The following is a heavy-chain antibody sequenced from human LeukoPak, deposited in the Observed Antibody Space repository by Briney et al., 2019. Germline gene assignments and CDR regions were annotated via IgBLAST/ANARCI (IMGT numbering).Heavy chain of an antibody. D-gene: IGHD1-14*01. Sequence: QPGGSLRLSCATSGFTFSSSWMNWVRQAPGKGLEWVANIKHDGSDKYYVDSVKGRFTISRDNAKNSLYLQMNSLRAEDTAVYYCARVGPWVNPGYYYYYMDVWGKGTTVTVSS. CDR2: IKHDGSDK. CDR3: ARVGPWVNPGYYYYYMDV. CDR1: GFTFSSSW. V-gene: IGHV3-7*01. J-gene: IGHJ6*03.